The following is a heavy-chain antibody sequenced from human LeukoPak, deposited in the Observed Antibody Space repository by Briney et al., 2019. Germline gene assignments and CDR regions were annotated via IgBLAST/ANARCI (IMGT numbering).Heavy chain of an antibody. CDR3: AREMSGSGNNY. Sequence: GRSLRLSCAASGFSFSRYAMNWVRQAPGQGLEWVSGISSTGIYTDYADSVRGRFTISRDNAKNSVYLHMNSLRVEDTAVYFCAREMSGSGNNYWGQGTMVAVSS. D-gene: IGHD3-10*01. V-gene: IGHV3-21*01. CDR2: ISSTGIYT. CDR1: GFSFSRYA. J-gene: IGHJ4*02.